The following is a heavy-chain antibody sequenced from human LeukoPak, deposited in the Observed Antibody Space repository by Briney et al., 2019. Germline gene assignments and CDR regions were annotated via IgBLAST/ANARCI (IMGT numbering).Heavy chain of an antibody. CDR1: GFTFSSYG. CDR2: ISYDGSNK. V-gene: IGHV3-30*03. Sequence: PGGSLRLSCAASGFTFSSYGMHWVRQAPGKGLEWVAVISYDGSNKYYADSVKGRFTISRDNSKNTLYLQMNSLRAEDTAVYYCARGGTQGGRLLEWLLSRWFDPWGQGTLVTVSS. D-gene: IGHD3-3*01. J-gene: IGHJ5*02. CDR3: ARGGTQGGRLLEWLLSRWFDP.